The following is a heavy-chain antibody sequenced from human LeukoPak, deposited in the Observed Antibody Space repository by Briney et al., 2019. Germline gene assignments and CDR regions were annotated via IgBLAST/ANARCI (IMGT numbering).Heavy chain of an antibody. D-gene: IGHD5-18*01. CDR1: GFTFSSYG. V-gene: IGHV3-33*01. CDR3: ARDWVDTALDY. CDR2: IWYDGSNK. Sequence: PGRSLRPSCAASGFTFSSYGMHWVRQAPGKGLEWVAVIWYDGSNKYYADSVKGRFTISRDNSKNTLYLQMNSLRAEDTAVYYCARDWVDTALDYWGQGTLVTVSS. J-gene: IGHJ4*02.